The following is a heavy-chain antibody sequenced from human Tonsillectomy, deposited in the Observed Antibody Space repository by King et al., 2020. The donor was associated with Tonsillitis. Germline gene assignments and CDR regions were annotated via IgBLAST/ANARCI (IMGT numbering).Heavy chain of an antibody. V-gene: IGHV3-74*01. CDR2: INSDGSDT. CDR1: GFTFSSYW. CDR3: ARDGRGYTYGDFDY. D-gene: IGHD5-18*01. J-gene: IGHJ4*02. Sequence: EVQLVESGGGLVQPGGSLRLSCAASGFTFSSYWMHWVRQGPGKGLVWVSRINSDGSDTRYADSVKGRFTISRDNAKNTLYLQMNSLRAEDTAVYYCARDGRGYTYGDFDYWSQGTLVTVSS.